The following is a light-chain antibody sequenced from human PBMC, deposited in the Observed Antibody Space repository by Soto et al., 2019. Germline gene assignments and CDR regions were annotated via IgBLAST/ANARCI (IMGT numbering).Light chain of an antibody. CDR3: QNFGSSPHT. CDR1: QSINSDH. CDR2: GAS. J-gene: IGKJ4*01. Sequence: EIVLTQSPATLSLSPGERATLSCRASQSINSDHLAWYQHRRGQAPSLLMDGASRRATGSPDRFSGSGSETDFTLSSSRLEPEDFAVYYCQNFGSSPHTFGGGTKVEIK. V-gene: IGKV3-20*01.